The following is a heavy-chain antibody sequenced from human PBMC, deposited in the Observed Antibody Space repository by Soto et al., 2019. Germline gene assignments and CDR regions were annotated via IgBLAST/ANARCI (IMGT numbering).Heavy chain of an antibody. D-gene: IGHD2-8*01. CDR1: GLTFRNHA. CDR3: VSWVSPHFDY. V-gene: IGHV3-23*01. CDR2: IAPIGYST. J-gene: IGHJ4*02. Sequence: EVQLLESGGGLVQPGGSLRLSCAVSGLTFRNHAMSWVRQAPGKGLEWVSTIAPIGYSTHYPGSVEGRFTISRDDSKSTLHLQMNSLRADDTAVYYCVSWVSPHFDYWGQGTLVSVSS.